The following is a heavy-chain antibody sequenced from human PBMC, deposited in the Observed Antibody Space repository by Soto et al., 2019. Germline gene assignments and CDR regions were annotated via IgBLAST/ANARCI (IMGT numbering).Heavy chain of an antibody. Sequence: GGSLRLSCAASGFTFSNAWMSWVRQAPGKGLEWVGRIKGKTDGGTTDYAAPVKGRFTISRDDSKNTLYLQMNSLKTEDTAVYYCTTGIAGTPYDAFDIWGQGTMVTVSS. CDR1: GFTFSNAW. CDR3: TTGIAGTPYDAFDI. V-gene: IGHV3-15*01. CDR2: IKGKTDGGTT. J-gene: IGHJ3*02. D-gene: IGHD6-13*01.